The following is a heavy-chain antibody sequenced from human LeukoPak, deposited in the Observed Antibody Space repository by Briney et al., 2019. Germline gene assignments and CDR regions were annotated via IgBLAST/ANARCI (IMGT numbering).Heavy chain of an antibody. CDR1: GLTFSSHW. V-gene: IGHV3-7*01. CDR2: ISPDGDRE. CDR3: ASKFPYCSGGSCAL. D-gene: IGHD2-15*01. Sequence: GGSLRLSCAASGLTFSSHWMSWVRQAPGQGLEWVANISPDGDRENYVDSVKGRFSISRDNAKNSLFLQMHSLRAEDTAVYYCASKFPYCSGGSCALGGPGTLVTLSS. J-gene: IGHJ4*02.